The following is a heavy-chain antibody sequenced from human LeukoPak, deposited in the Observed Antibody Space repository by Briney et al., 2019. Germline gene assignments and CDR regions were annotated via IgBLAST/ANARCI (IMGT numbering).Heavy chain of an antibody. CDR2: IYPGDSDT. V-gene: IGHV5-51*01. D-gene: IGHD2-2*01. CDR3: ARRFCSSTSCFMWDY. J-gene: IGHJ4*02. CDR1: GYSFTNYW. Sequence: GESLKISCKGSGYSFTNYWIGWVRQMPGKGLEWMGIIYPGDSDTRYSPSFQGQVTISADKSIKTAYLQWSSLKASDTAIYYCARRFCSSTSCFMWDYWGQGTLVTVSS.